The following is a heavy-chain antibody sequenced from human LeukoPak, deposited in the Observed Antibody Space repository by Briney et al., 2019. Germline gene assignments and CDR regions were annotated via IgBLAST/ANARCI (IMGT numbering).Heavy chain of an antibody. CDR1: GYSISSGYY. CDR2: IYHSGST. V-gene: IGHV4-38-2*02. J-gene: IGHJ3*02. Sequence: SETLPLTCSVSGYSISSGYYWRWIRQPPGKGLEWIGSIYHSGSTYYNPSLKSRVTISVDTSKNQFSLKLSSVTAADTAVYYCAREYYYDSSGYSTPWAFDIWGQGTMVTVSS. CDR3: AREYYYDSSGYSTPWAFDI. D-gene: IGHD3-22*01.